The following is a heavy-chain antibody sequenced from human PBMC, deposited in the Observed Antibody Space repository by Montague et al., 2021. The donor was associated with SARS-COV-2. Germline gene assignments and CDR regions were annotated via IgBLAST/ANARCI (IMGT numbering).Heavy chain of an antibody. CDR3: ARDSGSWFGVVTQCDY. CDR1: GFTFSSYE. V-gene: IGHV3-48*03. CDR2: ISSSGSTI. D-gene: IGHD3-3*01. J-gene: IGHJ4*02. Sequence: SLRLSCAASGFTFSSYEMNWVRQAPGKGLEWVSYISSSGSTIYYXXSLKGRFTISRDNAKNSLYLQMSSLRAEDTAVYYCARDSGSWFGVVTQCDYWGQGTLVTVSS.